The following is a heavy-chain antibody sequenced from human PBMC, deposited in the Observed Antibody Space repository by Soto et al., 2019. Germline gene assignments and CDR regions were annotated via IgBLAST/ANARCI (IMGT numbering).Heavy chain of an antibody. J-gene: IGHJ4*02. CDR2: IRAYNGYT. CDR1: GYTFTSYG. CDR3: ARASDGYRSGWYVGYFDF. Sequence: ASVKVSCKASGYTFTSYGISWVRQAPGQGLEWMGWIRAYNGYTNYAQKFQGRVTVTTDTSTSTAYMELRSLISDDTAVYYCARASDGYRSGWYVGYFDFWGQGTLVTVSS. V-gene: IGHV1-18*04. D-gene: IGHD6-19*01.